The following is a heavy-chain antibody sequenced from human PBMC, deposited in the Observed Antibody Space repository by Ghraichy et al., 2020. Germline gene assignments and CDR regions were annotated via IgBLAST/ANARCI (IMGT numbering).Heavy chain of an antibody. CDR1: GFTFSSYS. J-gene: IGHJ4*02. CDR2: ISSSSSYI. CDR3: ATVRNDDFWSGLDY. Sequence: GGSLRLSCAASGFTFSSYSMNWVRQAPGKRLEWVSSISSSSSYIYYADSVKGRFTISRDNAKNSLYLQLDSLRAEDTAVYYCATVRNDDFWSGLDYWGQGTLVTVSS. V-gene: IGHV3-21*01. D-gene: IGHD3-3*01.